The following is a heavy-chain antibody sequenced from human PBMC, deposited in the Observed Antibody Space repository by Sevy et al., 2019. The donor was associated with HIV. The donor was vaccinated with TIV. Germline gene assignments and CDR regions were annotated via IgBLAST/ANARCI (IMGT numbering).Heavy chain of an antibody. CDR1: GFTFSSYG. CDR2: ISYDGSNK. CDR3: AKDLPNYYDSSGYYYAGPLFDY. V-gene: IGHV3-30*18. D-gene: IGHD3-22*01. J-gene: IGHJ4*02. Sequence: GGSLRLSCAASGFTFSSYGMHWVRQAPGKGLEWVAVISYDGSNKYYADSVKGGFTISRDNSKNTLYLQMNSLRAEYTAVYYYAKDLPNYYDSSGYYYAGPLFDYWGQGTLVTVSS.